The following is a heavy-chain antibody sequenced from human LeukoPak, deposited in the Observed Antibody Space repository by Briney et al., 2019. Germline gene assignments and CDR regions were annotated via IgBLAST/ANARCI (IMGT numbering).Heavy chain of an antibody. V-gene: IGHV3-30*18. CDR3: AKDTDTMVRGVIINPWDY. CDR2: ISYDGSNK. Sequence: GGSLRLSCAASGFTFSSYGMHWVRQAPGKGLEWVAAISYDGSNKYYADSVKGRFTISRDNSKDTLYLQMNSLRAEDTAVYYCAKDTDTMVRGVIINPWDYWGQGTLVTVSS. CDR1: GFTFSSYG. J-gene: IGHJ4*02. D-gene: IGHD3-10*01.